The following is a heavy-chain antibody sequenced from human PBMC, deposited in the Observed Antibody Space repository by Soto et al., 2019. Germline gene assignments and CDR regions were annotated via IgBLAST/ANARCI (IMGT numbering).Heavy chain of an antibody. CDR2: IIPIFGTA. D-gene: IGHD6-6*01. V-gene: IGHV1-69*06. CDR3: ARKEYSSMDV. Sequence: SVKLSCKXSGGTFSSYAVSWVRQAPGQGLEWMGGIIPIFGTANYAQKFQGRVTITADKSTSTAYMELSSLRSEDTAVYYCARKEYSSMDVWGQGTTVTVS. J-gene: IGHJ6*02. CDR1: GGTFSSYA.